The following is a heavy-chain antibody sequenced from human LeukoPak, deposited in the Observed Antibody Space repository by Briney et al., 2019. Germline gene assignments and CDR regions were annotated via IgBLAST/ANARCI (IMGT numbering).Heavy chain of an antibody. Sequence: GGSLRLSCAASGFTFSSYAMSWVRQAPGKGLEWVSSISATGGSTYYADSVKGRSTISRDNSKTTLYLQMNSLRAEDTAVYYCARPIGYCSSTSCYCFDYWGQGTLVTVSS. J-gene: IGHJ4*02. CDR2: ISATGGST. CDR3: ARPIGYCSSTSCYCFDY. CDR1: GFTFSSYA. D-gene: IGHD2-2*01. V-gene: IGHV3-23*01.